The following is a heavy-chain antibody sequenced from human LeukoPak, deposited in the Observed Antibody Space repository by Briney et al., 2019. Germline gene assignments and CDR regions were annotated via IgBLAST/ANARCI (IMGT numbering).Heavy chain of an antibody. CDR2: ISSSSSYI. CDR3: ARDEGLEDYYYYYGMDV. J-gene: IGHJ6*02. D-gene: IGHD6-19*01. CDR1: GFTFSSYS. Sequence: GSLRLSCAASGFTFSSYSMNWVRQAPGKGLEWDSSISSSSSYIYYADSVKGRFTISRDNAKNSLYLQMNSLRAEDTAVYYCARDEGLEDYYYYYGMDVWGQGTTVTVSS. V-gene: IGHV3-21*01.